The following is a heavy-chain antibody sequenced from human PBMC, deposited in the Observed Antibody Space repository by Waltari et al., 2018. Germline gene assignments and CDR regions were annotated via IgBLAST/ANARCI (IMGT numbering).Heavy chain of an antibody. CDR3: AREGGPDTAMVPDAFDL. CDR2: INAGNGNT. CDR1: GYTFTSYA. J-gene: IGHJ3*01. D-gene: IGHD5-18*01. Sequence: QVQLVQSGAAVKKPGASVKVSCKASGYTFTSYAMHWVRQAPGQRLEWMGWINAGNGNTKYSQEFQGRVTITRDTSASTAYMELISLRSEDMAVYYCAREGGPDTAMVPDAFDLWGQGTMVTVSS. V-gene: IGHV1-3*03.